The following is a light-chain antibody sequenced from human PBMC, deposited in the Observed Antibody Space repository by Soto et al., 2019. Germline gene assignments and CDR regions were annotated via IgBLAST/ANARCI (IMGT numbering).Light chain of an antibody. CDR2: KAS. J-gene: IGKJ1*01. CDR1: QTISSW. CDR3: QHYNSYSEA. Sequence: DIQITQSPSTLSLSLGDRVTITCLASQTISSWLAWYQQKPGKAPKLLIYKASTLKSGVPSRFSGSGSGTEFTLTISSLQPDDFATYYCQHYNSYSEAFGQGTKVDIK. V-gene: IGKV1-5*03.